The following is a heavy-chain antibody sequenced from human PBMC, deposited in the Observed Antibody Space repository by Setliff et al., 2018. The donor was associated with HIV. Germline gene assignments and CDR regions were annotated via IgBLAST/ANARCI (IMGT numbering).Heavy chain of an antibody. Sequence: QTGGSLRLSCAASGFTFSSYGMHWVRQAPGKGLEWVAFIRYDGSNKYYADSVKGRFTISRDNSKNTLYLQMNSLRAEDTAVYYCAKDQVGYSAYYGMDVWGQGTTVTVSS. V-gene: IGHV3-30*02. D-gene: IGHD2-15*01. CDR3: AKDQVGYSAYYGMDV. CDR1: GFTFSSYG. J-gene: IGHJ6*02. CDR2: IRYDGSNK.